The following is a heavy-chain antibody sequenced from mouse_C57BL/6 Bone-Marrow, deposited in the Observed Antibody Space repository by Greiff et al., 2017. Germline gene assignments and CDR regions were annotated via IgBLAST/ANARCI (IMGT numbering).Heavy chain of an antibody. J-gene: IGHJ1*03. CDR1: GYTFTSYW. CDR3: ARSHSYGSPSLYWYFDV. Sequence: QVQLQQPGAELVKPGASVKMSCKASGYTFTSYWITWVKQRPGQGLEWIGDIYPGSGSTNYNEKFKSKATLTVDTSSSTAYMQLSSLTSEDSAVYYCARSHSYGSPSLYWYFDVWGTGTTVTVSS. D-gene: IGHD1-1*01. V-gene: IGHV1-55*01. CDR2: IYPGSGST.